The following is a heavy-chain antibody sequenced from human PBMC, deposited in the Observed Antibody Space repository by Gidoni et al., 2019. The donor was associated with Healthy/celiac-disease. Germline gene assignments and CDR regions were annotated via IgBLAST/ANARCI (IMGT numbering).Heavy chain of an antibody. CDR1: GGSISSGSYY. Sequence: QVQLQESGPGLVKPSQTLSLTCTVSGGSISSGSYYWSWIRQPAGKGLEWIGRIYTSGSTNYNPSLKSRVTISVDTSKNQFSLKLSSVTAADTAVYYCARARAVGGQLGPAEYFQHWGQGTLVTVSS. J-gene: IGHJ1*01. CDR3: ARARAVGGQLGPAEYFQH. V-gene: IGHV4-61*02. D-gene: IGHD6-13*01. CDR2: IYTSGST.